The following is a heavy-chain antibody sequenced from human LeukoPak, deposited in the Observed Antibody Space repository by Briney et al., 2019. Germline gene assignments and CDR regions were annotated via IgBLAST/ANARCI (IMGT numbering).Heavy chain of an antibody. J-gene: IGHJ5*02. Sequence: GGSLRLSCVASGFNFSNYWMSWVRQAPGKGLEWVAVISYDGSNKYYADSVKGRFTISRDNSKNTLYLQMNSLRAEDTAVYYCARELLGITMVRGSQVFFNWFDPWGQGTLVTVSS. CDR3: ARELLGITMVRGSQVFFNWFDP. D-gene: IGHD3-10*01. CDR2: ISYDGSNK. V-gene: IGHV3-30-3*01. CDR1: GFNFSNYW.